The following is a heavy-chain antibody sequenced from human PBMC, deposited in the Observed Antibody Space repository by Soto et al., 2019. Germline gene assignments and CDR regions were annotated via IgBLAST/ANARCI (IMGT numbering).Heavy chain of an antibody. V-gene: IGHV3-20*04. Sequence: GGSLRLSCAASGFTFDDYGMSWARQAPGKGLEWVSGVNWNGGSTGYADSVKGRFTISRNNAKNSLYLQMNSLRAEDTAFYYCVRGASLNFDYWGQGTLVTVSS. CDR3: VRGASLNFDY. CDR2: VNWNGGST. J-gene: IGHJ4*02. D-gene: IGHD1-26*01. CDR1: GFTFDDYG.